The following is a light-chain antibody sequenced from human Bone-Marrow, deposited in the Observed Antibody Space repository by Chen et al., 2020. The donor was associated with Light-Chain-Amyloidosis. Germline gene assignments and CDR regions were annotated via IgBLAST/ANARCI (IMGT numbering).Light chain of an antibody. CDR2: EVT. V-gene: IGLV2-14*01. CDR1: SSDVGGDNH. CDR3: SSYTITNTLV. J-gene: IGLJ1*01. Sequence: QSALTQPASVSGSLGQSITISCTGTSSDVGGDNHVSWYQQHPDKAPKLMIYEVTNRPSWVPDRFSGSKSDNTASLTISGLQTEDEADYFFSSYTITNTLVFGSGTRVTVL.